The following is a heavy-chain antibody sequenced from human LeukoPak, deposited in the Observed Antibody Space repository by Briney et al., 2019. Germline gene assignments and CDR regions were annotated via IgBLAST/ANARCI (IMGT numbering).Heavy chain of an antibody. Sequence: SETLSLTCTVSGGSISSSSYYWGWIRQPPGKGLEWIGSIYYSGSTYYNPSLKSRVTISVDTSKNQFSLKLSSVAAADTAVYYCARVSSSRGDYFDYWGQGTLVTVSS. D-gene: IGHD6-13*01. CDR2: IYYSGST. CDR1: GGSISSSSYY. J-gene: IGHJ4*02. CDR3: ARVSSSRGDYFDY. V-gene: IGHV4-39*07.